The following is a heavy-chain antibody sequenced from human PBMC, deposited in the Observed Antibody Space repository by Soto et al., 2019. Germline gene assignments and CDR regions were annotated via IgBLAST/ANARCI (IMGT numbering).Heavy chain of an antibody. D-gene: IGHD2-15*01. J-gene: IGHJ4*02. CDR1: GFTFSSYW. CDR3: AREMAALNYFDY. CDR2: INSDGSST. V-gene: IGHV3-74*01. Sequence: GGSLRLSCAASGFTFSSYWMHWVRQAPGKGLVWVSRINSDGSSTSYADSVKGRFTISRDNAKNTLYLQMNSLRAEDTAVYYCAREMAALNYFDYWGQGTLVTVSS.